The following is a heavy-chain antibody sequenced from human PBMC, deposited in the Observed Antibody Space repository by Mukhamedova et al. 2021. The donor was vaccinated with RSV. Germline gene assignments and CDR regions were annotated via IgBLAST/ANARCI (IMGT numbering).Heavy chain of an antibody. CDR3: ARVGYNSRFFDY. D-gene: IGHD5-24*01. CDR1: Y. J-gene: IGHJ4*02. V-gene: IGHV3-11*05. CDR2: ISSSSYT. Sequence: YMSWIRQAPGKGLEWVSYISSSSYTNYADSVKGRFTISRDNAKNSLYLQMNSLRAEDTAVYYCARVGYNSRFFDYWGQGTLVTVSS.